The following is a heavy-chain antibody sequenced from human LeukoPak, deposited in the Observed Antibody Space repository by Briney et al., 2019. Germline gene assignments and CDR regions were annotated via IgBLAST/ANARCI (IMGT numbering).Heavy chain of an antibody. CDR3: AKDKDATEGAIDY. CDR2: SSWDSGSI. D-gene: IGHD1-14*01. V-gene: IGHV3-9*01. Sequence: GGSLRLSCGDPGFTLYDYAMHWVRQAPGEGLEGVSGSSWDSGSIGYADSVKGRFTISRDNAKNSLYLQMNSLRAEDTALYYCAKDKDATEGAIDYWGQGTLVTVSS. J-gene: IGHJ4*02. CDR1: GFTLYDYA.